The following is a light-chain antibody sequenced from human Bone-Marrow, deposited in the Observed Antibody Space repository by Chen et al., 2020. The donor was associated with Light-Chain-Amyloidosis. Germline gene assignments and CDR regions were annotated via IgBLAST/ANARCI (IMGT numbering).Light chain of an antibody. V-gene: IGLV2-23*01. CDR3: CAGAGYATWV. Sequence: QSALTQPASVSGSPGQSITISCTGTNRDIGNYNLVSWYQQHPGKAPKLMIYEGSKRPSGVSNRFSGSMSGNTASLTISGRQAEDEADYCCCAGAGYATWVFGGGTKLTVL. CDR2: EGS. CDR1: NRDIGNYNL. J-gene: IGLJ3*02.